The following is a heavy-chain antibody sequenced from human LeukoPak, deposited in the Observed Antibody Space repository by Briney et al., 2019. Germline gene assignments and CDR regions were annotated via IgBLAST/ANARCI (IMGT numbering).Heavy chain of an antibody. CDR3: ARDLTGAGDH. CDR1: GFPLSTYG. Sequence: GGSLRLSCVTSGFPLSTYGVHWVRQAPGSGLEWLAYIHYDGYTTNYADSVKGRFTISRENSKNTLYLQMNSLRAEDTAVYYCARDLTGAGDHWGQGTLVTVSS. V-gene: IGHV3-30*02. CDR2: IHYDGYTT. J-gene: IGHJ4*02. D-gene: IGHD3-10*01.